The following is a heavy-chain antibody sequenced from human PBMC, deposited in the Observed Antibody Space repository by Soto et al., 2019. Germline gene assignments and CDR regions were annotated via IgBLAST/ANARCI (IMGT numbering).Heavy chain of an antibody. CDR2: IIPIFGTA. V-gene: IGHV1-69*01. J-gene: IGHJ6*02. D-gene: IGHD2-15*01. CDR3: ARDNSVVVVAATDGMDV. CDR1: GGTFSSYA. Sequence: QVQLVQSGAEVKKPGSSVKVSCKASGGTFSSYAISWVRQAPGQGLEWMGGIIPIFGTANYAQKFQGRVTITADESTSTAYIELSSLRDEDTAVYYCARDNSVVVVAATDGMDVWGQGTTVTVS.